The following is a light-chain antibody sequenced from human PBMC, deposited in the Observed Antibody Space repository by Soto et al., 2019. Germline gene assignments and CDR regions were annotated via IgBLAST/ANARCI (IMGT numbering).Light chain of an antibody. V-gene: IGKV1-39*01. CDR3: QEYNSAPLT. CDR1: QSISNY. CDR2: AAS. Sequence: DIECTQPPSPLRASVGDRIPIPCRASQSISNYLNWYRQRPGKAPKFLIYAASSLQSGVPSRFSGSGSGTDFTLTISSLQREDFAAYYCQEYNSAPLTFGGGTKV. J-gene: IGKJ4*01.